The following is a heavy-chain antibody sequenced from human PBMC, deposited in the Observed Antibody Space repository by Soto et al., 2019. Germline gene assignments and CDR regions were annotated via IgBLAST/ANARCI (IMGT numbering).Heavy chain of an antibody. CDR3: AREVAFGDYSFGYYYSYMDV. V-gene: IGHV1-69*04. CDR1: GGTFSSYT. CDR2: IIPILGIA. D-gene: IGHD4-17*01. Sequence: SVKVSCKASGGTFSSYTISWVRQAPGQGLEWMGRIIPILGIANYAQKFQGRVTITADKSTSTAYMELSSLRSEDTAVYYCAREVAFGDYSFGYYYSYMDVWGKGTTVTSP. J-gene: IGHJ6*03.